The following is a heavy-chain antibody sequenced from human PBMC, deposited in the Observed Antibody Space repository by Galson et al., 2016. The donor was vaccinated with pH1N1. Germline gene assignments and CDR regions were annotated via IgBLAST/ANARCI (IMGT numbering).Heavy chain of an antibody. CDR2: ISRMFGAP. Sequence: SVKVSCKASGGTFTIYAINWVRQAPGQGLEWMGGISRMFGAPNYAHHFQDRVTITTDDSTSTAYMELMGLSSEDTAVYYCAGGGSYYDYWGQGTLVTVAS. J-gene: IGHJ4*02. CDR1: GGTFTIYA. CDR3: AGGGSYYDY. V-gene: IGHV1-69*05. D-gene: IGHD1-26*01.